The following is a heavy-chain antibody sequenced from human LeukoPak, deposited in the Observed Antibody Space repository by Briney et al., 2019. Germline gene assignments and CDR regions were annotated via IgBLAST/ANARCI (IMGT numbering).Heavy chain of an antibody. CDR2: IYTSGST. V-gene: IGHV4-61*02. J-gene: IGHJ4*02. D-gene: IGHD3-10*01. CDR1: GGSISSGSYY. CDR3: AKDPPMVRGVIFY. Sequence: SQTLSLTCTVSGGSISSGSYYWSWIRQPAGKGLEWIGRIYTSGSTNYNPSLKSRVTISVDTSKNQFSLKLSSVTAADTAVYYCAKDPPMVRGVIFYWGQGTLVTVSS.